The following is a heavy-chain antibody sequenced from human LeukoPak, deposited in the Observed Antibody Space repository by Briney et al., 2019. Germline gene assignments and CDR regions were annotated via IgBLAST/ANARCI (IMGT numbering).Heavy chain of an antibody. CDR3: ARAHSGSYSSPVLLFFDY. Sequence: ASVKVFCKASGYTFTSYGISWVRQAPGQGLEWMGWISAYNGNTNYAQKLQGRVTMTTDTSTSTAYMELRSLRSDDTAVYYCARAHSGSYSSPVLLFFDYWGQGTLVTVSS. D-gene: IGHD1-26*01. CDR2: ISAYNGNT. J-gene: IGHJ4*02. V-gene: IGHV1-18*01. CDR1: GYTFTSYG.